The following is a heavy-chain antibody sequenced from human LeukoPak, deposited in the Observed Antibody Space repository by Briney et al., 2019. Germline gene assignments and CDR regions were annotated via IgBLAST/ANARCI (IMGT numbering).Heavy chain of an antibody. CDR2: IYTSGST. V-gene: IGHV4-4*07. Sequence: SETLSLTCTVSGGSISSYYWSWTRQPAGEGLEWIGRIYTSGSTNYNPSLKSRVTMSVDTSKNQFSLKLSSVTAADTAVYYCARQAFAVDCSGTSCYKVWFDPWGQGTLVTVSS. D-gene: IGHD2-2*02. J-gene: IGHJ5*02. CDR3: ARQAFAVDCSGTSCYKVWFDP. CDR1: GGSISSYY.